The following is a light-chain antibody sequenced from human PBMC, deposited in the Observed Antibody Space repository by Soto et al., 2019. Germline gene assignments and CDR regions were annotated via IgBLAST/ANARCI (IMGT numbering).Light chain of an antibody. CDR1: SGHSSYA. J-gene: IGLJ2*01. CDR3: QTWGTGIHVV. Sequence: QPVLTQSPSASASLGASVKLTCTLSSGHSSYAIAWHQQQPEKGPRYLMKLNSDGSHSKGDGIPDRFSGSSSGAERYLTIASRQSEEEADYYCQTWGTGIHVVFGGGTKLTVL. V-gene: IGLV4-69*01. CDR2: LNSDGSH.